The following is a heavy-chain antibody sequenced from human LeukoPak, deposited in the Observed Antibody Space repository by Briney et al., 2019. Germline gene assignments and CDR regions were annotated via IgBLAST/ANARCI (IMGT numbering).Heavy chain of an antibody. CDR3: AKVCDSSGHADY. D-gene: IGHD3-22*01. Sequence: GRSLRLSCAASGFTFDDYAMHWVRQAPGKGLEWVSGISWNSGSIGYADSVKGRFTISRDNSKNTLYLQMNSLRAEDTAVYYCAKVCDSSGHADYWGQGTLSPSPQ. CDR2: ISWNSGSI. V-gene: IGHV3-9*01. CDR1: GFTFDDYA. J-gene: IGHJ4*02.